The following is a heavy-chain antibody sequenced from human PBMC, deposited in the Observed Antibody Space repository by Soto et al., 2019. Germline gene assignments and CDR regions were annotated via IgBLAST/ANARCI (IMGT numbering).Heavy chain of an antibody. CDR2: ISYDGSIK. Sequence: GGSLGLSCAASGFTFRGYGMHWVRQAPGRGLEWVALISYDGSIKYYADSVRGRFTSSRDNSKNTLYLQMNSLRAEDTAVYYCANSEYSRYKNIDVWGQGTTVTVSS. J-gene: IGHJ6*02. V-gene: IGHV3-30*18. D-gene: IGHD5-18*01. CDR1: GFTFRGYG. CDR3: ANSEYSRYKNIDV.